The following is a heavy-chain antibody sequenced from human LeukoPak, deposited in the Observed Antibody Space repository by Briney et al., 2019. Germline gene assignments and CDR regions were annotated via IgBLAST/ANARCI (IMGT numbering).Heavy chain of an antibody. CDR3: ARVYCSSTSCYRKRLHHMSGVYYYYYMDV. CDR1: GFTFSSYA. Sequence: GGSLRLSCAASGFTFSSYAMNWVRQAPGKGLEWVSSISSSSSYIYYADSVKGRFTISRDNAKNSLYLQMNSLRAEDTAVYYCARVYCSSTSCYRKRLHHMSGVYYYYYMDVWGKGTTVTVSS. V-gene: IGHV3-21*01. CDR2: ISSSSSYI. J-gene: IGHJ6*03. D-gene: IGHD2-2*01.